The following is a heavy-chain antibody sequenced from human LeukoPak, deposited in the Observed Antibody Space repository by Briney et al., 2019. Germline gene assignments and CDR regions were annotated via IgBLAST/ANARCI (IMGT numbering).Heavy chain of an antibody. V-gene: IGHV3-23*01. CDR1: GFTFSSYA. CDR3: AKGGEITMIVVVIVSPFDY. J-gene: IGHJ4*02. D-gene: IGHD3-22*01. CDR2: ISGSGGST. Sequence: GGSLRLSCAASGFTFSSYAMSWVRQAPGKGLEWVSAISGSGGSTYYADSVKGRFTISRDNSKNTLYLQMNSLRAEDTAVYYCAKGGEITMIVVVIVSPFDYWGQGTLVTVSS.